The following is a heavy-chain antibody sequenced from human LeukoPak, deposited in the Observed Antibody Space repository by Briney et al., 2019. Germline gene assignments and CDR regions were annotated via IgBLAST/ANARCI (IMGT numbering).Heavy chain of an antibody. CDR3: ARDLYYYDSSGSAPGY. J-gene: IGHJ4*02. V-gene: IGHV3-7*01. D-gene: IGHD3-22*01. Sequence: GGSLRLSCAASGFTFSSYWMSWVRQAPGKGLEWVANIKQDGSEKYYVDSVKGRFTISRDNAKNSLYLQMNSLRAEDTAVYYCARDLYYYDSSGSAPGYWGQGTLVTVSS. CDR2: IKQDGSEK. CDR1: GFTFSSYW.